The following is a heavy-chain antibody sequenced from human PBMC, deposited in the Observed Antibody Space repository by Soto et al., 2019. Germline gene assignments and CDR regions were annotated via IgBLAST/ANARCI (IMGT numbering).Heavy chain of an antibody. V-gene: IGHV3-23*01. D-gene: IGHD2-2*01. CDR1: GFTFSSYA. CDR3: AVPAAKVYYYGMDV. Sequence: GGSLRLSCAASGFTFSSYAMSWVRQAPGKGLEWVSAISGSGGSTYYADSVKGRFTISRDNSKNTLYLQMNSLRAEDTAVYYCAVPAAKVYYYGMDVWGQGTTVTVSS. CDR2: ISGSGGST. J-gene: IGHJ6*02.